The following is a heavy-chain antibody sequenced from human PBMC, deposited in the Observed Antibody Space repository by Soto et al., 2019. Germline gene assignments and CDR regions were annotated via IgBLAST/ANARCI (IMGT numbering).Heavy chain of an antibody. V-gene: IGHV3-9*01. CDR3: AKDEGTVVVRQFDY. CDR2: LYWKGGVI. CDR1: GFIFDDYA. D-gene: IGHD2-2*01. J-gene: IGHJ4*02. Sequence: GRSLRLSCVATGFIFDDYAMHWVRQAPGKGLEWVSGLYWKGGVIGYAGSVKGRFTISRDNAKNSLYLEMNSLRTEDTAVYYCAKDEGTVVVRQFDYWGQGTLVTAPS.